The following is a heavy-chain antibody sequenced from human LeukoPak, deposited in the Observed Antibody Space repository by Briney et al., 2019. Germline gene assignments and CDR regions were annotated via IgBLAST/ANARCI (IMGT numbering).Heavy chain of an antibody. CDR3: ARRDQAIDY. CDR2: IYYSGTT. J-gene: IGHJ4*02. D-gene: IGHD5-24*01. V-gene: IGHV4-39*01. CDR1: AGSVSSVGYY. Sequence: SETLSLTCTVSAGSVSSVGYYWGWIRQPPGKGLEWIGSIYYSGTTYYNPSLASRVTMFVDTSKNQFSLRLSSVTAADTAVYYCARRDQAIDYWGQGTLVTVSS.